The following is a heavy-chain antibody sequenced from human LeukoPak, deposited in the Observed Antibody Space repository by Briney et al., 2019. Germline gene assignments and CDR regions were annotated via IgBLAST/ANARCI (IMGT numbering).Heavy chain of an antibody. D-gene: IGHD1-26*01. V-gene: IGHV3-30*01. CDR1: GFTVSRNG. CDR2: ISYDGSNN. J-gene: IGHJ3*01. CDR3: ARTYSGSYYSAFDV. Sequence: GGPLRLPSAASGFTVSRNGKTYVRQAPVTLHESNAVISYDGSNNYYADSVKGRFTISRDNSKNTLYLQMNSLRAEDTAVYYCARTYSGSYYSAFDVWGQGTMVTVSS.